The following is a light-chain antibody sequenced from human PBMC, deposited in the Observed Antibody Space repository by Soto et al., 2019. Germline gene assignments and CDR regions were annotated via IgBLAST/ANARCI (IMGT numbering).Light chain of an antibody. CDR2: GAS. V-gene: IGKV3-15*01. Sequence: EVVLTQSPATLSVSAGERLTLSCRASESVRYNLAWYQQKPGQAPRLLVYGASTRATGIPARFSGSGSGTEFTLTISSLQSEDFAVYFCQQYKNWPITFGQGTRLEI. CDR1: ESVRYN. J-gene: IGKJ5*01. CDR3: QQYKNWPIT.